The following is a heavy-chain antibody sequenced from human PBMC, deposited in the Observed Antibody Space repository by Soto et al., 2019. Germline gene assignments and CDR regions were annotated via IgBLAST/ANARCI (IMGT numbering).Heavy chain of an antibody. CDR3: AKDLGYDYIWGSNFYYMDV. Sequence: GGSLRLSCAASGLTFSSYGMHWVRQAPGKGLEWVTIISYDGSNKYYADSVKGRFTISRDNSKNTLYLQMNSLRAEDTAVYYCAKDLGYDYIWGSNFYYMDVWGKGTTVTV. D-gene: IGHD3-16*01. V-gene: IGHV3-30*18. CDR2: ISYDGSNK. J-gene: IGHJ6*03. CDR1: GLTFSSYG.